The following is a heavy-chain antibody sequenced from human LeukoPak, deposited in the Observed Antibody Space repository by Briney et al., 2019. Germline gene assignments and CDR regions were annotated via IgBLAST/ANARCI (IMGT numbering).Heavy chain of an antibody. D-gene: IGHD6-6*01. CDR3: ARDSDSSSSSWFDP. CDR1: GFTFSIYN. V-gene: IGHV3-21*01. Sequence: GGSLRLSCAASGFTFSIYNMNWVRQAPGKRLEWVSSIGSSGNYIYYADSVKGRFTISRDNAKNSLYLQINSLRAEDTAVYYCARDSDSSSSSWFDPWGQGTLVTVSS. CDR2: IGSSGNYI. J-gene: IGHJ5*02.